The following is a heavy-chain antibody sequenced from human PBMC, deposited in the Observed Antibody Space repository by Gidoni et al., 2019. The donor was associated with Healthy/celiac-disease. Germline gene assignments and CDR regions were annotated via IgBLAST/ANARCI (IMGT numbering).Heavy chain of an antibody. J-gene: IGHJ4*02. V-gene: IGHV4-59*01. Sequence: VQLHESGPGLVKPSATLSLTCTVSGGSISRYYWSWIRQPPGKGLEWIGSIYYSGSTNYNPSLKSRVTISVDRSKNQCSLKLSSVTAADTAVYYCAREEDYGAYWGQGTLVTVSS. CDR2: IYYSGST. CDR1: GGSISRYY. CDR3: AREEDYGAY.